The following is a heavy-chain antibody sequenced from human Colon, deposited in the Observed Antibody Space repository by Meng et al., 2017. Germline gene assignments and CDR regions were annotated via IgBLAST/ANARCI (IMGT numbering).Heavy chain of an antibody. CDR3: ALYFYGSGGKFDP. D-gene: IGHD3-10*01. J-gene: IGHJ5*02. CDR1: GSISISGYY. V-gene: IGHV4-31*03. CDR2: IYYSGIT. Sequence: QVQLQESGPGLVKPSQTLSLTCTVSGSISISGYYWSWIRQLPGKGLEWIGYIYYSGITYYNPSLKSRVTMSVDTSKNQFSLNLNSVTAADTAVYYCALYFYGSGGKFDPWGQGTLVTVSS.